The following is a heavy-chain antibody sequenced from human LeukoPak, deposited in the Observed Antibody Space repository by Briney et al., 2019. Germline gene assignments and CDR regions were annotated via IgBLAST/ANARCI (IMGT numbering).Heavy chain of an antibody. D-gene: IGHD6-13*01. CDR1: GYTCTGYH. V-gene: IGHV1-2*06. CDR3: ARDQGSLTRSWYTGY. Sequence: GASVKVSCKASGYTCTGYHIHWVRQAPGQGLEGMGRINPYSGDTNFAQKFQGRVTMTRDTSITTAYMDLSSLTPDDTAVYFCARDQGSLTRSWYTGYWGQGTQVTVSS. J-gene: IGHJ4*02. CDR2: INPYSGDT.